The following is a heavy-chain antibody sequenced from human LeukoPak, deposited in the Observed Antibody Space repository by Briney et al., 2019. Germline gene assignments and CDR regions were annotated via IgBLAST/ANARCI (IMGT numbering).Heavy chain of an antibody. Sequence: PGGSLRLSCLASGFTLSKYAVMWVRQAPGRRLEWVSAITGAGAPRYADSVKGRFTISRDNSKNTLYLQMNSLRVGDTAQYFCARDPNGDYLGAFEFWGRGTVVTVSS. D-gene: IGHD2-21*02. CDR2: ITGAGAP. CDR3: ARDPNGDYLGAFEF. CDR1: GFTLSKYA. J-gene: IGHJ3*01. V-gene: IGHV3-23*01.